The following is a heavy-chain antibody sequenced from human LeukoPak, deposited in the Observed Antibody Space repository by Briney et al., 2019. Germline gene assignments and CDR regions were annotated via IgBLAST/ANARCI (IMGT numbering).Heavy chain of an antibody. CDR1: AFTFTNYD. D-gene: IGHD4-17*01. Sequence: GGSLRLSCAASAFTFTNYDFHWVRQAPGKGLEWVAFIRRDGSDKYYADSVKGRFTISRDNSKNTLYLYMNSLRAEDTAVYYCARESEFGDYEPWDLWGQGTLVTVSS. CDR3: ARESEFGDYEPWDL. V-gene: IGHV3-30*02. J-gene: IGHJ5*02. CDR2: IRRDGSDK.